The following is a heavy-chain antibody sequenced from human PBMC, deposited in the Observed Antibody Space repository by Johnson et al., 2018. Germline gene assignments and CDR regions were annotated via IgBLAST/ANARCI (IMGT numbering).Heavy chain of an antibody. CDR2: IYSEGST. J-gene: IGHJ3*02. CDR1: GFSVSGDY. V-gene: IGHV3-66*02. CDR3: TSDAFDI. Sequence: VQLGEAGGGLVQPRGSLRLSCAASGFSVSGDYMTWVRQAPGKGLAWVSVIYSEGSTHYADSVKGRFTVSRDISKNTLYLQMSSLRVEDTALYYCTSDAFDIGGPGTMVTVSS.